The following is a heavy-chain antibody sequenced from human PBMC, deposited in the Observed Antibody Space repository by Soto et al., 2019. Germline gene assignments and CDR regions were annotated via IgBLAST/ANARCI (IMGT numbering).Heavy chain of an antibody. Sequence: EVQLLESGGGLVQPGGSLRLSCAASGFTFSSYAMSWVRQAPGKGLEWVSAISGSGGSTYYADSVKGRFTISRDNSKNTLYLQMNSLRAEDTAVYYCAKGGPQYYYDSSGSTSFVDYWGQGTLVTVSS. D-gene: IGHD3-22*01. J-gene: IGHJ4*02. CDR1: GFTFSSYA. CDR3: AKGGPQYYYDSSGSTSFVDY. V-gene: IGHV3-23*01. CDR2: ISGSGGST.